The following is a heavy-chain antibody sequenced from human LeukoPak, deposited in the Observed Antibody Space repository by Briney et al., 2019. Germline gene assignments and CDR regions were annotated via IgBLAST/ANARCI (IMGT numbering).Heavy chain of an antibody. V-gene: IGHV4-34*01. CDR1: GGSFSGYY. CDR3: ARDFQSVTTRLFDY. J-gene: IGHJ4*02. D-gene: IGHD4-17*01. Sequence: SETLSLTCAVYGGSFSGYYWGWIRQPPGKGLEWIGEINHSGSTNYNPSLKSRVTISVDTSKNQFSLKLSSVTAADTAVYYCARDFQSVTTRLFDYWGQGTLVTVSS. CDR2: INHSGST.